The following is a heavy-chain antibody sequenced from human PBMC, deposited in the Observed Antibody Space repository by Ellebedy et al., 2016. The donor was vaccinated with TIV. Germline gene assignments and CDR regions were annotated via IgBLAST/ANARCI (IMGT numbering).Heavy chain of an antibody. J-gene: IGHJ6*02. D-gene: IGHD5-18*01. V-gene: IGHV1-3*01. Sequence: AASVKVSCKASGYTFTTYAMHWVRQAPGQRLEWMGWITAGNGNTKYSQKFQCRVTITRDTSASTAYMELSSLRSEDTSVYYCATHVDTVLTQDYFYAMDVWGLGTTVTVSS. CDR2: ITAGNGNT. CDR3: ATHVDTVLTQDYFYAMDV. CDR1: GYTFTTYA.